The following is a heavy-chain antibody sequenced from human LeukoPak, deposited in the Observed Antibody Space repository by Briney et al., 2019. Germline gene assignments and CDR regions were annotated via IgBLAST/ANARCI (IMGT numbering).Heavy chain of an antibody. D-gene: IGHD3-3*01. Sequence: SETLSLTCTVSGGSVSSGSYYWSWIRQPPGKGLEWIGYIYYSGSTNYNPSLKSRVTISVDTSKNQFSLKLSSVTAADTAVYYCARGSGNYDFWSGYSDFDYWGQGTLVTVSS. CDR3: ARGSGNYDFWSGYSDFDY. J-gene: IGHJ4*02. V-gene: IGHV4-61*01. CDR2: IYYSGST. CDR1: GGSVSSGSYY.